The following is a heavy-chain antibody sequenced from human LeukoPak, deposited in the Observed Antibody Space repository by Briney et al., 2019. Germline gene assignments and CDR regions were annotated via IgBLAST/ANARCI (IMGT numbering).Heavy chain of an antibody. D-gene: IGHD6-19*01. Sequence: PGGSLRLSCKGSGYSFTSYWISWVRQMPGKGLEWMGRIDPSDSYTNYSPSFQGHVTISADKSISTAYLQWSSLKASDTAMYYCARDVRYSSGWVDAFDIWGQGTMVTVSS. CDR2: IDPSDSYT. J-gene: IGHJ3*02. CDR1: GYSFTSYW. V-gene: IGHV5-10-1*01. CDR3: ARDVRYSSGWVDAFDI.